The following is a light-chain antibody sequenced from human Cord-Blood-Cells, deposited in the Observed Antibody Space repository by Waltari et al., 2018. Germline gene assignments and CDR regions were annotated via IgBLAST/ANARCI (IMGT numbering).Light chain of an antibody. Sequence: HSVLTQPPSVSWSPGQRVTLSCTGSSSNIGAGYAVHWYQQLPGTAPKPLIYGNSNRPSGVPDRCSGSKSGTSASLAITGLQAEDEADYYCQSYDSSLSGSVFGGGTKLTVL. V-gene: IGLV1-40*01. CDR2: GNS. J-gene: IGLJ2*01. CDR3: QSYDSSLSGSV. CDR1: SSNIGAGYA.